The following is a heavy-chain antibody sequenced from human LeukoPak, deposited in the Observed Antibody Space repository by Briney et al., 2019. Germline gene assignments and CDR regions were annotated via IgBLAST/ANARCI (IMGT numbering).Heavy chain of an antibody. D-gene: IGHD3-22*01. CDR2: ISGSGGST. Sequence: GGSLRLSRAASGFTFSSYAMSWVRQAPGKGLEWVSAISGSGGSTYYADSVKGRFTISRDNSKNTLYLQMNSLRAEDTAVYYCAKSGGSSGLNWFDPWGQGTLVTVSS. CDR1: GFTFSSYA. V-gene: IGHV3-23*01. CDR3: AKSGGSSGLNWFDP. J-gene: IGHJ5*02.